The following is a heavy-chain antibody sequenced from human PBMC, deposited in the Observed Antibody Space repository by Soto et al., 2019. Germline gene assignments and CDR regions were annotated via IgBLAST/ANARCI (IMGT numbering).Heavy chain of an antibody. Sequence: QVQLQESGPGLVKPSDTLSLTCAVSGYSISSSNWWGWIRQPPGKGLEWIGYINYSGSTYYNASPKSRVTMSVDTSKNQFSRKLSSVTAVDTAVYYCARTLQDYGMDVWGQGTTVTVSS. J-gene: IGHJ6*02. CDR3: ARTLQDYGMDV. CDR1: GYSISSSNW. V-gene: IGHV4-28*01. CDR2: INYSGST.